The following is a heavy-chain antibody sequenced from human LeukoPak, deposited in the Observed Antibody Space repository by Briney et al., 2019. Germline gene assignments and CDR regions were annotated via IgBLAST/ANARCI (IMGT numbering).Heavy chain of an antibody. CDR2: IYPGDSDT. Sequence: GESLKISCQGSGYSSTIYWIGWVRQMPGKGLEWMGIIYPGDSDTSYSPTLQGQVPLSAAKSISTAYLQWSSLKASDTAMYYCARRHSGYESLDYWGQGTLVTVSS. V-gene: IGHV5-51*01. CDR3: ARRHSGYESLDY. D-gene: IGHD5-12*01. J-gene: IGHJ4*02. CDR1: GYSSTIYW.